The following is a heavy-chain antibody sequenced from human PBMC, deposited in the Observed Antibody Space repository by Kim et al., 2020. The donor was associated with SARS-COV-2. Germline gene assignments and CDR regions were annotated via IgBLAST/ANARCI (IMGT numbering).Heavy chain of an antibody. D-gene: IGHD3-22*01. CDR3: AHRREDYDSSSYYYVRYYFDY. Sequence: SGPTLVKPTQTLTLTCTFSGFSLSTSGVGVGWIRQPPGKALEWLALIYWNDDKRYSPSLKSRLTITKDTSKNQVVLTMTNMDPVDTATYYCAHRREDYDSSSYYYVRYYFDYWGQGTLVTVSS. CDR2: IYWNDDK. J-gene: IGHJ4*02. CDR1: GFSLSTSGVG. V-gene: IGHV2-5*01.